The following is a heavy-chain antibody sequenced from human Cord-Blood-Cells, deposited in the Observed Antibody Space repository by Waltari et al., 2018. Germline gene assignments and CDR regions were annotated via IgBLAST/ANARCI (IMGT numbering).Heavy chain of an antibody. D-gene: IGHD5-12*01. CDR3: ATDRGYSGYGSGFDY. CDR1: GYTLTELS. Sequence: QVQLVQSGAEVKKPGASVKVSCKVSGYTLTELSMHWVRQAPGKGLEWMGGFDPEDGETIYARKFQGRVTMTEYTSTDTAYMELSSLRSEDTAVYYCATDRGYSGYGSGFDYWGQGTLVTVSS. J-gene: IGHJ4*02. CDR2: FDPEDGET. V-gene: IGHV1-24*01.